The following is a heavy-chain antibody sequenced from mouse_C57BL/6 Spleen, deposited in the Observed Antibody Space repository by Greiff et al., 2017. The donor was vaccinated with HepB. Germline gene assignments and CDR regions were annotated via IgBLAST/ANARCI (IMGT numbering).Heavy chain of an antibody. CDR3: ARDITTRDV. D-gene: IGHD1-1*01. CDR1: GYTFTSYW. J-gene: IGHJ1*03. Sequence: VQLQQSGAELVRPGSSVKLSCKASGYTFTSYWMHWVKQRPIQGLEWIGNIDPSDSETHYNQKFKDKATLTVDKSSSTAYMQLSSLTSEDSAVYYCARDITTRDVWGTGTTVTVSS. V-gene: IGHV1-52*01. CDR2: IDPSDSET.